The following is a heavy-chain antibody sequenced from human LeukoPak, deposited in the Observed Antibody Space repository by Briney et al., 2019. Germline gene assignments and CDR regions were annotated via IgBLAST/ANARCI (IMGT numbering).Heavy chain of an antibody. CDR3: AKDGNVDIVSTMYYLDS. Sequence: GRSLRLSCAASGFTFDDYAMHWVRQPPGKGLEWVSGISWNSGTVTYADSVKGRFTISRDNAKNSLYLQMNSLRAEDTALYYCAKDGNVDIVSTMYYLDSWGQGTLVTVSS. V-gene: IGHV3-9*01. J-gene: IGHJ4*02. D-gene: IGHD5/OR15-5a*01. CDR1: GFTFDDYA. CDR2: ISWNSGTV.